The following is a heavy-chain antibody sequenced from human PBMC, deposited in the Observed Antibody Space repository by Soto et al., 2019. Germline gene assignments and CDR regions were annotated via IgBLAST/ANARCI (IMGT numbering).Heavy chain of an antibody. CDR3: ASVLVRAMVGGYYYYYGMDV. CDR1: GGTFSSYA. D-gene: IGHD3-10*02. J-gene: IGHJ6*02. V-gene: IGHV1-69*13. CDR2: IIPIFGTA. Sequence: ASVKVSCKASGGTFSSYAISWVRQAPGQGLEWMGGIIPIFGTANYAQKFQGRVTITADESTSTAYMELSSLRSEDTAVYYCASVLVRAMVGGYYYYYGMDVWGQGTTVTVS.